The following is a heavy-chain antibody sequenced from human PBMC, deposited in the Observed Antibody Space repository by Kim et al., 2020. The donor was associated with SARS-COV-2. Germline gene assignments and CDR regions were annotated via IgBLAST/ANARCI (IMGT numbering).Heavy chain of an antibody. D-gene: IGHD3-9*01. V-gene: IGHV4-59*08. CDR2: IYYSGST. CDR1: GGSISSYY. CDR3: ARQGGRMYDILTGYLSRVDAFDL. J-gene: IGHJ3*01. Sequence: SETLSLTCTVSGGSISSYYWSWIRQPPGKGLEWIGYIYYSGSTNYNPSLKSRVTISVDTSKNQFSLKLSSVTAADTAVYYCARQGGRMYDILTGYLSRVDAFDLWGQGTMVTVSS.